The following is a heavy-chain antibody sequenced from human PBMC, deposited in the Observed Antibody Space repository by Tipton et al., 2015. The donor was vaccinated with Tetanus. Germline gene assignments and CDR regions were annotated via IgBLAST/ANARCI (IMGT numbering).Heavy chain of an antibody. CDR2: IWYDGSNK. CDR3: ARGQRGSYCFDY. J-gene: IGHJ4*02. D-gene: IGHD1-26*01. V-gene: IGHV3-33*08. Sequence: SLRLSCAASGFTFSSYSMHWVRQAPGKGLEWVAVIWYDGSNKYYADSVKGRFTISRDNSKNTLYLQMNSLRAEDTAVYYCARGQRGSYCFDYWGQGTLVTVSS. CDR1: GFTFSSYS.